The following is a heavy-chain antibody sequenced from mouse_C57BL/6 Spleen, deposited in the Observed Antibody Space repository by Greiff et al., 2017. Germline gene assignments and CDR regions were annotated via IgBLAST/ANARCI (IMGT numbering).Heavy chain of an antibody. CDR1: GYTFTSYW. CDR3: ARGGYGKNPFDY. D-gene: IGHD2-10*02. V-gene: IGHV1-64*01. Sequence: QVQLQQPGAELVKPGASVKLSCKASGYTFTSYWMHWVKQRPGQGLEWIGMIHPNSGSTNYNEKFESKATLTVDKSSSTAYMQLSSLTSEDSAVYYCARGGYGKNPFDYWGQGTTLTVSS. CDR2: IHPNSGST. J-gene: IGHJ2*01.